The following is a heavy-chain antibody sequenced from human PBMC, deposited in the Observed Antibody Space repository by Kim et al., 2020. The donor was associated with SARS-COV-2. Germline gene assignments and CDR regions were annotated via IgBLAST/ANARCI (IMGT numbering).Heavy chain of an antibody. D-gene: IGHD1-26*01. V-gene: IGHV3-30*18. J-gene: IGHJ4*02. Sequence: GGSLRLSCAASGFTFSSYGMHWVRQAPGKGLEWVAVISYDGSNKYYADSVKGRFTISRDNSKNTLYLQMNSLRAEDTAVYYCAKGRWELLRLEAGRTDYWGQGTLVTVSS. CDR3: AKGRWELLRLEAGRTDY. CDR2: ISYDGSNK. CDR1: GFTFSSYG.